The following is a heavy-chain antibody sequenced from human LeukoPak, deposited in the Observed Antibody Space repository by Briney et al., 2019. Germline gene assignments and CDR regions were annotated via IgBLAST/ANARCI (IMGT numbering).Heavy chain of an antibody. D-gene: IGHD3-10*01. J-gene: IGHJ4*02. CDR3: ARQDLYGSPLYFDY. V-gene: IGHV4-59*01. Sequence: SETLSLTCTVSGGSISSYYWSWIRQPPGKGLEWIGYMYYSGSTNYNPSLKSRVTISVDMSKNQVSLKLSSVTAADTAVYYCARQDLYGSPLYFDYWGQGTLVTVSS. CDR2: MYYSGST. CDR1: GGSISSYY.